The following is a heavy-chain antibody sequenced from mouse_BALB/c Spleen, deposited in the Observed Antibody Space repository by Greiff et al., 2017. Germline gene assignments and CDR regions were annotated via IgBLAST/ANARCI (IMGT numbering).Heavy chain of an antibody. Sequence: VQLQQPGAELVKPGASVKLSCKASGYTFTSYWMHWVKQRPGQGLEWIGEINPSNGRTNYNEKFKSKATLTVDKSSSTAYMQLSSLTSEDSAVYYCASYWVSYAMDYWGQGTSVTVSS. V-gene: IGHV1S81*02. CDR2: INPSNGRT. CDR1: GYTFTSYW. CDR3: ASYWVSYAMDY. J-gene: IGHJ4*01. D-gene: IGHD4-1*01.